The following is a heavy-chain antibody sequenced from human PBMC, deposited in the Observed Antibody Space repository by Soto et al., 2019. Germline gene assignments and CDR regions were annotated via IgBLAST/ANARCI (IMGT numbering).Heavy chain of an antibody. J-gene: IGHJ4*01. D-gene: IGHD6-19*01. CDR1: DYSISDGYY. V-gene: IGHV4-38-2*01. CDR3: ARSLHVTVAGYFDS. CDR2: LFHTGNS. Sequence: SETLSLTCVVADYSISDGYYWGWVRQPPGKGLEWIGSLFHTGNSYYNPSLKSRVTISXXXXXXQXFXNXXXVTAXDTAVYYCARSLHVTVAGYFDSWGHGALVTVSS.